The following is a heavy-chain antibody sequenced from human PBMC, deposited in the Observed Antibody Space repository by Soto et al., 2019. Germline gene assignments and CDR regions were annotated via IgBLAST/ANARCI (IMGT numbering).Heavy chain of an antibody. CDR1: GGSISSYY. CDR2: IYTSGST. J-gene: IGHJ6*02. Sequence: QVQLQESGPGLVKPSETLSLTYTVSGGSISSYYWSWIRQPAGKGLEWIGRIYTSGSTNYNPSLKSRVTMSVDTSKNQFSLKLSSVTAADTAVYYCARGLVVPAADYYYYYGMDVWGQGTTVTVSS. V-gene: IGHV4-4*07. D-gene: IGHD2-2*01. CDR3: ARGLVVPAADYYYYYGMDV.